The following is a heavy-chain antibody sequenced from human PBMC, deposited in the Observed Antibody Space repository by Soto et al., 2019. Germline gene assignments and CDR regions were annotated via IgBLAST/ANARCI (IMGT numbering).Heavy chain of an antibody. Sequence: QVQLVESGGGVVQPGRSLRLSCAASGFTFSIYGMHWVRQAPGKGLEWVALISYDGSTKFYADSVKGRFTISRDNSKSTLNLEMNSLSAEDMAVYFCSKDAKKYHYYNHGMDVWGQGTTVTVSS. CDR1: GFTFSIYG. CDR3: SKDAKKYHYYNHGMDV. V-gene: IGHV3-30*18. D-gene: IGHD2-2*01. CDR2: ISYDGSTK. J-gene: IGHJ6*02.